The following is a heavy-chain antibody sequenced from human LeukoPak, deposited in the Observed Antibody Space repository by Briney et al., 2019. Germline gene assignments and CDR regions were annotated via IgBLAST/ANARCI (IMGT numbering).Heavy chain of an antibody. CDR3: ARDLGGYPFFMDV. V-gene: IGHV4-39*07. D-gene: IGHD2-15*01. CDR1: GGSIRSGRHH. Sequence: PSETLSLTCSVSGGSIRSGRHHWAWVRQPPGKGLEFIGSLDESGRPYYNAPLKSRVTISEDSSGKQFSLNLNSVTAADTAVYYCARDLGGYPFFMDVWGRGTTVTVSS. CDR2: LDESGRP. J-gene: IGHJ6*03.